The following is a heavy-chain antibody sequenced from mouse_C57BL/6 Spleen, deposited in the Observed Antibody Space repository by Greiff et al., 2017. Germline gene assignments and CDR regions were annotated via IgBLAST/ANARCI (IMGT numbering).Heavy chain of an antibody. V-gene: IGHV1-50*01. J-gene: IGHJ3*01. CDR2: IDPSDSYT. D-gene: IGHD2-4*01. CDR3: ARRGDYDGAWFAY. CDR1: GYTFTSYW. Sequence: VQLQQPGAELVKPGASVKLSCKASGYTFTSYWMQWVKQRPGQGLEWIGEIDPSDSYTNYNQKFKGKATLTVDTSSSPAYMQLSSLTSEDSAVYYCARRGDYDGAWFAYWGQGTLVTVSA.